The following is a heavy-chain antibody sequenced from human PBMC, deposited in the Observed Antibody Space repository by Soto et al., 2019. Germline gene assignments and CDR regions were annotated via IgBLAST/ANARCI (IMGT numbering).Heavy chain of an antibody. CDR2: IVVGNGNI. J-gene: IGHJ4*02. CDR3: AADPSLVWNYGV. CDR1: GFTLSTSG. Sequence: RASVKVSCKASGFTLSTSGMQWVRQARGQRLEWIGWIVVGNGNIKYAPKFQGRVSISRDVSRDTIYMELSSLESEDTAIYYCAADPSLVWNYGVWGQGTLVTVSS. D-gene: IGHD1-7*01. V-gene: IGHV1-58*02.